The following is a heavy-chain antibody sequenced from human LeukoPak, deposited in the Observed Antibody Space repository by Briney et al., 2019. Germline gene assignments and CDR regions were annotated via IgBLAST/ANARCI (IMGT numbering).Heavy chain of an antibody. CDR3: ARDPRGYFDY. V-gene: IGHV3-33*01. D-gene: IGHD3-10*01. CDR1: GFTFSTYA. Sequence: PGTSLRLSCAASGFTFSTYAMHWVRQAPGKGLEWVAFLWHDGSNKYYGDSVKGRFTISRDNSKNTLYLQMNSLRAEDTAVYYCARDPRGYFDYWGQGTLVTVSS. CDR2: LWHDGSNK. J-gene: IGHJ4*02.